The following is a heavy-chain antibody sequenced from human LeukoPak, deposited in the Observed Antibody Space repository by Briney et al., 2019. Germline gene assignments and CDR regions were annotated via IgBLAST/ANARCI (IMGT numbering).Heavy chain of an antibody. CDR2: IYCGDSDT. CDR1: ACNFASYW. V-gene: IGHV5-51*01. Sequence: GAALQISSKASACNFASYWIGWVRQLPPENLEWMGIIYCGDSDTRYSPSFQGQVTISADMSISTSYLQWSSLKASDTAMYYCARLSTMRGNYWGQGTLVTVSS. D-gene: IGHD2-2*01. J-gene: IGHJ4*02. CDR3: ARLSTMRGNY.